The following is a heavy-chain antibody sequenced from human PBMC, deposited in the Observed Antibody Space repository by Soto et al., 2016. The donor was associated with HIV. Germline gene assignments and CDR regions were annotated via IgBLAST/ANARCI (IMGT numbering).Heavy chain of an antibody. V-gene: IGHV1-8*01. D-gene: IGHD4-17*01. CDR1: GYSFTSYG. CDR2: MNPDNGNT. J-gene: IGHJ4*02. CDR3: ARGVKDLTVILDY. Sequence: QVQLVQSGAEVKEPGASVKVSCKASGYSFTSYGISWVRQAPGQGPEWMGWMNPDNGNTEFAQNFQDRVTFTRNRSISTAYLELNSLTSDDTAVYYCARGVKDLTVILDYWGQGTLVTVSS.